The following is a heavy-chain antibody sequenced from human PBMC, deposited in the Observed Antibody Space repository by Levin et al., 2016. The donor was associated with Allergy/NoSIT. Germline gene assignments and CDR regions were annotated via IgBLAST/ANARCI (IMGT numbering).Heavy chain of an antibody. CDR1: GGSFSDFY. V-gene: IGHV4-34*01. D-gene: IGHD4-17*01. J-gene: IGHJ6*03. CDR2: INHSGST. Sequence: SETLSLTCAVYGGSFSDFYWSWIRQPPGKGLEWIGEINHSGSTNYNPSLKSRVTISVDTSKNQFSLKLSSVTAADTAVYYCARALYGDYPNYYYYMDVWGKGTTVTVSS. CDR3: ARALYGDYPNYYYYMDV.